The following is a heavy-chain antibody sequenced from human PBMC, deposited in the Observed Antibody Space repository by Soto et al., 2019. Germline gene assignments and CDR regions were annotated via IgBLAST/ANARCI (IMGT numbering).Heavy chain of an antibody. D-gene: IGHD1-26*01. J-gene: IGHJ4*02. CDR3: ARGAGATDYFDY. CDR1: GFSFGSYV. V-gene: IGHV3-33*05. Sequence: QVELVESGGGVVQPGRSLRLSCAASGFSFGSYVMNWVRQAPGKGLECVAVISYDGDKTYYADSVKGRFTISGDNSNSTLYLQMNSPRAEDTAIYFCARGAGATDYFDYWGQGARVTVSS. CDR2: ISYDGDKT.